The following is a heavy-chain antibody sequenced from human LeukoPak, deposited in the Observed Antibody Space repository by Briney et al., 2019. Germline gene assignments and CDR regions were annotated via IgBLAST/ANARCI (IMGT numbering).Heavy chain of an antibody. CDR2: IYYSGTT. J-gene: IGHJ3*02. V-gene: IGHV4-39*07. D-gene: IGHD4/OR15-4a*01. CDR3: ARNRYGGNYGLGAFDI. CDR1: GGSIRSSSYY. Sequence: PSETLSLTCTVSGGSIRSSSYYWGGIRQPPGKGLEGIGSIYYSGTTYYNPSLKSRVTISVDTSKNQFSLNLSSVTAADTAIYYCARNRYGGNYGLGAFDIWGQGTMVTVSS.